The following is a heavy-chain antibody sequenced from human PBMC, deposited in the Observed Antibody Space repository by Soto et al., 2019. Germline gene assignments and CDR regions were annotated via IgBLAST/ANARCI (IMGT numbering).Heavy chain of an antibody. CDR1: GFIFSDYW. J-gene: IGHJ6*03. V-gene: IGHV3-7*01. Sequence: GGSLRLSCAASGFIFSDYWMAWVRQAPGKGLEWVSNINGSGGWKYYVDSVKGRITISRDNAKNSLYLQMNSLKDEDTAVYYCVRDSGEQLVRRGFYYYYMDVWGKGTTVTVSS. CDR2: INGSGGWK. D-gene: IGHD6-6*01. CDR3: VRDSGEQLVRRGFYYYYMDV.